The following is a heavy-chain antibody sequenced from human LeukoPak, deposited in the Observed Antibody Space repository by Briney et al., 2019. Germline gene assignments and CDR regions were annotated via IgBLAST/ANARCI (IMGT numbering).Heavy chain of an antibody. V-gene: IGHV4-39*01. CDR2: IEYSGST. J-gene: IGHJ4*02. Sequence: SETLSLTCSVSGGSIGSRYHYWGWIRQPLGKGLEWIGSIEYSGSTYYNPPLKSRVIMSVDTSKKQFSLKVTSVTAADTAVYYCARLAHSSGYLAFDYWGQGTLVTVSS. CDR1: GGSIGSRYHY. D-gene: IGHD6-19*01. CDR3: ARLAHSSGYLAFDY.